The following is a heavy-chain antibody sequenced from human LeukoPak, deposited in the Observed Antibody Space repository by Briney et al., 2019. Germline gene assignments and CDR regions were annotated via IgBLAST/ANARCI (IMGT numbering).Heavy chain of an antibody. CDR1: GFTLSMYG. J-gene: IGHJ4*02. Sequence: PGGSLRLSCVASGFTLSMYGMHWVRQAPGKGLEWVAVAYHDEWPGNSKYYVDSVKGRFTVSRDNSKNTLYLQMSSLRAEDTAVYYCATGSGYYYDHWGQGTLVTVSS. CDR2: AYHDEWPGNSK. D-gene: IGHD3-22*01. V-gene: IGHV3-33*08. CDR3: ATGSGYYYDH.